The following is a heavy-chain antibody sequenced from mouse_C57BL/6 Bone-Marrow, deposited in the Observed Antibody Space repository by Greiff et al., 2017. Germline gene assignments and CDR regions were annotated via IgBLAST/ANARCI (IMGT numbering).Heavy chain of an antibody. CDR3: ARSRSNSSY. V-gene: IGHV1-54*01. CDR2: INPGSGGT. Sequence: QVQLQQSGAELVRPGTSVKVSCKASGYAFTNYLIEWVKQRPGQGLEWIGVINPGSGGTNYNEKFKGKATLTADKSSSTAYMQLSSLTSEDSAVYFCARSRSNSSYWGQGTPVTVSA. D-gene: IGHD2-5*01. J-gene: IGHJ3*01. CDR1: GYAFTNYL.